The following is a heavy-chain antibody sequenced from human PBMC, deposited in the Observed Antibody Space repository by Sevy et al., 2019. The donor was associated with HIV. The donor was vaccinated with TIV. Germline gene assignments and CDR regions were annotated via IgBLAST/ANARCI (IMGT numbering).Heavy chain of an antibody. J-gene: IGHJ4*02. CDR1: GITFSEHE. V-gene: IGHV3-48*03. CDR2: IGGSGSTI. CDR3: AGGGGLDS. D-gene: IGHD3-16*01. Sequence: EGSLRLSCAASGITFSEHEMNWVHQAPGKGPEWVSYIGGSGSTIYYADSVEGRFTISRDNVKNSQHLQMNSLRAEDTAISYCAGGGGLDSWGQGTLVTVSS.